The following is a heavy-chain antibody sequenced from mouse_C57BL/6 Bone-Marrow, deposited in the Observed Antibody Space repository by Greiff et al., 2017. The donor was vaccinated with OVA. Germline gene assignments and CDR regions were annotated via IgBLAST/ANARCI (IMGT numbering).Heavy chain of an antibody. CDR3: TRSMGWDY. Sequence: VQLQESGAELVRPGASVTLSCKASGYTFTDYEMHWVKQTPVHGLEWIGAIDPETGGTAYNQKFKGKAILTADKSSSTAYMELRSLTSEDSAVYYCTRSMGWDYWGQGTTLTVSS. J-gene: IGHJ2*01. CDR1: GYTFTDYE. D-gene: IGHD2-3*01. CDR2: IDPETGGT. V-gene: IGHV1-15*01.